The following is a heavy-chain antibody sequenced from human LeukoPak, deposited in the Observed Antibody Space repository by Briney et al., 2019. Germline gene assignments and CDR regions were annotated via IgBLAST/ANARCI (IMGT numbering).Heavy chain of an antibody. CDR2: IKQDGSEK. CDR3: ARQAAIISYALDI. J-gene: IGHJ3*02. CDR1: GFTLSSYW. Sequence: GGSLRLSSAASGFTLSSYWMSWVPEAPGKGLERVGKIKQDGSEKYYVDSVEGGFTPSRDNAKNSLYLQRNSLRAEATAVYYCARQAAIISYALDIWGEGTIVTASS. V-gene: IGHV3-7*01. D-gene: IGHD3-10*01.